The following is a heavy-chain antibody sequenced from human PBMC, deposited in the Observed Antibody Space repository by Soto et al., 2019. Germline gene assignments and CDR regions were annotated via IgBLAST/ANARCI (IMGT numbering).Heavy chain of an antibody. V-gene: IGHV3-21*06. CDR3: ARSGVAALNS. D-gene: IGHD2-8*01. CDR1: GFTFRDYS. Sequence: GGSLRLSCAASGFTFRDYSLNWVRQAPGKGLEWVSSITSKSTYIYYADSVKGRFTISRDNAKSSLYLQMDSLRADDTAVYFCARSGVAALNSWGQGTLVTVSS. CDR2: ITSKSTYI. J-gene: IGHJ4*02.